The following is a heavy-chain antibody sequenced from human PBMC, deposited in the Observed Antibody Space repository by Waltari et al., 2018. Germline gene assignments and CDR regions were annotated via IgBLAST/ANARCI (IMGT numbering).Heavy chain of an antibody. J-gene: IGHJ4*02. CDR1: GGSIRSSHW. CDR3: SIGNDILTGYSY. V-gene: IGHV4-4*02. CDR2: SDHSGAT. Sequence: QVQLQESGPGLVKPSGTLSLTCTVSGGSIRSSHWCSWVRQPPGKGLEWIGESDHSGATHYNPSLGSRVTISLDKSKNQFSLKLSSVTAADTAVYYCSIGNDILTGYSYWGQGTLVTVSS. D-gene: IGHD3-9*01.